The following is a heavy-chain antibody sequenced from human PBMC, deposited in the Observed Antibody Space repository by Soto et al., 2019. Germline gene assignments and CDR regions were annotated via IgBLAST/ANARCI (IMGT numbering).Heavy chain of an antibody. CDR1: GFTFSNAW. CDR2: IKSKTDGGTT. V-gene: IGHV3-15*01. J-gene: IGHJ4*02. Sequence: GGSLRLSCAASGFTFSNAWMSWVRQAPGKXLEWVGRIKSKTDGGTTDYAAPVKGRFTISRDDSKNTLYLQMNSLKTEDTAVYYCTTDTYYYGSGSYYNFDYWGQGTLVTVSS. D-gene: IGHD3-10*01. CDR3: TTDTYYYGSGSYYNFDY.